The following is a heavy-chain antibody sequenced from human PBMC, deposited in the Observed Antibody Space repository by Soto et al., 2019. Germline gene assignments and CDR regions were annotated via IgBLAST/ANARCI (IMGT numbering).Heavy chain of an antibody. CDR2: TSADGTDK. D-gene: IGHD6-6*01. CDR1: GFSFSSYG. V-gene: IGHV3-30*03. J-gene: IGHJ4*02. Sequence: QMQLVESGGGVVQPGRSLRLSCAASGFSFSSYGMHWVRQTPGKGLEWVAVTSADGTDKYYADSVKGRFTISRDNSKNTLYLQMNSLGVEDTAVYYCVRGTAIARQHFDCWGQGTLVTVSS. CDR3: VRGTAIARQHFDC.